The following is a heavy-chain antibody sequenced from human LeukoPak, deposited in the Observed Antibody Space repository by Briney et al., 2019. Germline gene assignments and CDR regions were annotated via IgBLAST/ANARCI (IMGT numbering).Heavy chain of an antibody. CDR1: GGTFSSYT. Sequence: SVKVSCKASGGTFSSYTISWVRQAPGQGLEWMGRIIPILGIANYAQKFQGRVTITADKSTSTAYIELSSLRSEDTAVYYCARDEGGTYCSSTSCYFDPWGQGTLVTVSS. D-gene: IGHD2-2*01. V-gene: IGHV1-69*04. CDR2: IIPILGIA. J-gene: IGHJ5*02. CDR3: ARDEGGTYCSSTSCYFDP.